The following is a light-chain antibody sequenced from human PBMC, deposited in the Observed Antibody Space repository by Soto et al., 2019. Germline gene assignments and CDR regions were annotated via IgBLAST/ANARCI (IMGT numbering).Light chain of an antibody. Sequence: EIVLTQSPGTLSLSPGERATLSCRASQSVSSNYLAWYQQKPGQAPRLVIYGASSRATGIPDRFSGSGSGTDFTLTISRLEPEDFAVYYCQQYYGSPGITFGQGTRLEIK. CDR2: GAS. J-gene: IGKJ5*01. CDR1: QSVSSNY. V-gene: IGKV3-20*01. CDR3: QQYYGSPGIT.